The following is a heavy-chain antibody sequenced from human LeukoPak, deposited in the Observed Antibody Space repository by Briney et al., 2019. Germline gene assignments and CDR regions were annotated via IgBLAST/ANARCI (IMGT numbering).Heavy chain of an antibody. V-gene: IGHV3-33*01. J-gene: IGHJ6*02. CDR2: IWYDGSNK. CDR3: ARGRRVSTHYGMDV. Sequence: GGSLRLSCAASGFTFSSYGMHWVRQAPGKGLEWVAVIWYDGSNKYYADSVKGRFTISRDNSKNTLYLQMNSLRAEDTAVYYCARGRRVSTHYGMDVWGQGTTVTVSS. CDR1: GFTFSSYG. D-gene: IGHD2-2*01.